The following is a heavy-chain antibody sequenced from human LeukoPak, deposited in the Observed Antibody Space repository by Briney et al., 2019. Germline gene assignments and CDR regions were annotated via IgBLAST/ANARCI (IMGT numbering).Heavy chain of an antibody. Sequence: PSETLSLTCAVYGGSFSEYYWSWIRQPPGKGLEWIGEIHHSGSTNYNPSLKSRVTMSVDTSKNQFSLKLSSVTAADTALYYYARGGGSGWYIDYWGQGTLVAVSS. CDR3: ARGGGSGWYIDY. J-gene: IGHJ4*02. V-gene: IGHV4-34*01. CDR1: GGSFSEYY. D-gene: IGHD6-19*01. CDR2: IHHSGST.